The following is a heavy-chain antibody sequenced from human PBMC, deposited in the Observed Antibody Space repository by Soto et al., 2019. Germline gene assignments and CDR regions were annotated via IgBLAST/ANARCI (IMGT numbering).Heavy chain of an antibody. CDR2: IKQEGTEK. V-gene: IGHV3-7*01. CDR3: ARSPSLHLGELSLDY. J-gene: IGHJ4*02. D-gene: IGHD3-16*02. CDR1: GFTFSNYW. Sequence: EVLVAESGGGLVQPGGSLRLSCAASGFTFSNYWMNWVRQAPGKGLEWVANIKQEGTEKNYVDSVKGRFTISRDNTKNSLYLQMNSLRVEDTAVYYGARSPSLHLGELSLDYWGQGTLVTVSS.